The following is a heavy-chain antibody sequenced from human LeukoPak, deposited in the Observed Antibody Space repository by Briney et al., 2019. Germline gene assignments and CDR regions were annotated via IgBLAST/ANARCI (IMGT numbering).Heavy chain of an antibody. CDR2: IYTSGST. CDR1: GGSISSYY. Sequence: SETLSLTCTVSGGSISSYYWSWIRQPAGKGLEWIGRIYTSGSTNYNPSLKSRVTISVDTSKNRFSLKLSSVTAADTAVYYCARDGYAFSSNWFDPWGQGTLVTVSS. D-gene: IGHD5-12*01. J-gene: IGHJ5*02. CDR3: ARDGYAFSSNWFDP. V-gene: IGHV4-4*07.